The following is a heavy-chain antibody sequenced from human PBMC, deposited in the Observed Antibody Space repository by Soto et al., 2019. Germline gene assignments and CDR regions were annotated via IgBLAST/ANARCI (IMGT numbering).Heavy chain of an antibody. Sequence: PSDTLSLTCTVSGGSISSSSYCWGWIRQPPGKGLEWIGSIYYSGSTYYNPSLKSRVTISVDTSKNQFSLKLSSVTAADTAVYYCARSRITIFGVGLDWFDPWGQGTLVTVSS. J-gene: IGHJ5*02. V-gene: IGHV4-39*01. D-gene: IGHD3-3*01. CDR2: IYYSGST. CDR3: ARSRITIFGVGLDWFDP. CDR1: GGSISSSSYC.